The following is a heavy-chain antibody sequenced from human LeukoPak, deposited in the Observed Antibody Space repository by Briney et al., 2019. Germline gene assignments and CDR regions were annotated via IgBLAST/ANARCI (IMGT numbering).Heavy chain of an antibody. CDR3: ARHGHCTNGVCYSNYFYYMDV. CDR1: GYSFTSYW. V-gene: IGHV5-51*01. D-gene: IGHD2-8*01. CDR2: IYPDDSDI. Sequence: GESLKISCKGSGYSFTSYWIGWVRQMPGKGLEWMGNIYPDDSDIRYSPSFEGQVIISVDKSISTAYLQWRSLKAPDTATYYCARHGHCTNGVCYSNYFYYMDVWGKGTTVTVSS. J-gene: IGHJ6*03.